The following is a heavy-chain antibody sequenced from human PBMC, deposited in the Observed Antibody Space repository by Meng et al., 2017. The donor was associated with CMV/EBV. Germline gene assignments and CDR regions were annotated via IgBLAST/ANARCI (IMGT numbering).Heavy chain of an antibody. J-gene: IGHJ6*02. V-gene: IGHV3-48*04. CDR3: ARWGFYYDSSGYYYDYYYYYGMDV. D-gene: IGHD3-22*01. CDR1: GFTFSSYS. Sequence: GGSLRLSCAASGFTFSSYSMNWVRQAPGKGLEWVSYISSSSSTIYYADSVKGRFTISRDNAKNSLYLQMNSLRAEDTAVYYCARWGFYYDSSGYYYDYYYYYGMDVWGQGTTATVSS. CDR2: ISSSSSTI.